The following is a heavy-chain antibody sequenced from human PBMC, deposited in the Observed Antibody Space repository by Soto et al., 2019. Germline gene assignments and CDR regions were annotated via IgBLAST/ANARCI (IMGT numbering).Heavy chain of an antibody. CDR3: GRSIYYVGGSLNWSAP. D-gene: IGHD3-10*02. CDR1: GGTFSSYA. Sequence: QVQLVQSGAEVKKPGSSVKVSCKASGGTFSSYAISWVRQAPGQGLEWMGGIIPIFGTANYAQKFQGRVTITADKSTSTANRGLGGLRSEDRAVYYWGRSIYYVGGSLNWSAPGGKGPLVTVS. CDR2: IIPIFGTA. V-gene: IGHV1-69*06. J-gene: IGHJ5*02.